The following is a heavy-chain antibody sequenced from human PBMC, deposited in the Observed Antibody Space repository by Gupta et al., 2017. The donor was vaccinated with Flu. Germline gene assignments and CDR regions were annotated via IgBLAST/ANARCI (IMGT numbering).Heavy chain of an antibody. CDR3: ARVTTALLYFDY. Sequence: VRQAPGKGLEWVANIKQDGSEKYYVDSVKGRFTISRDNAKNSLYLQMNSLRAEDTAVYYCARVTTALLYFDYWGQGTLVTVSS. D-gene: IGHD4-4*01. V-gene: IGHV3-7*01. J-gene: IGHJ4*02. CDR2: IKQDGSEK.